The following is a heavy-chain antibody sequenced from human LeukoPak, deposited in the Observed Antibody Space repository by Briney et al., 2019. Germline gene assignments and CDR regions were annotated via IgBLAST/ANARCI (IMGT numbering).Heavy chain of an antibody. CDR3: AREGDFWSGYPSGPFDY. J-gene: IGHJ4*02. Sequence: SETLSLTCTVSGGSISSYYWSWIRQPAGEGREWIGRIYTSGSTNYNPSLKSRVTMSVDTSKNQFSLKLSSVTAADTAVYYCAREGDFWSGYPSGPFDYWGQGTLVTVSS. CDR1: GGSISSYY. V-gene: IGHV4-4*07. CDR2: IYTSGST. D-gene: IGHD3-3*01.